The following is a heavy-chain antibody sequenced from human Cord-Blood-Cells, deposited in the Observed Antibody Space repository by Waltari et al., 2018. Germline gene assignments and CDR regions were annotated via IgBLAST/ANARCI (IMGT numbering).Heavy chain of an antibody. Sequence: ELQLVQSAAEVNKAGACLKVSSIGSGYSFTRYWIGWVRQMPGKGLEWMGIIYPGDSDTRYSPSFQGQVTISADKSISTAYLQWSSLKASDTAMYYCARHSIAAAGTDYWGQGTLVTVSS. CDR1: GYSFTRYW. V-gene: IGHV5-51*01. CDR3: ARHSIAAAGTDY. D-gene: IGHD6-13*01. J-gene: IGHJ4*02. CDR2: IYPGDSDT.